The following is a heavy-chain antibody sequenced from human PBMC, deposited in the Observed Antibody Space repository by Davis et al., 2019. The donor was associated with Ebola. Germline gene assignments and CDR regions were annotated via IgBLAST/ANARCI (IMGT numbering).Heavy chain of an antibody. CDR2: ISGSGGST. J-gene: IGHJ5*02. CDR3: AKPDCSSTSCSYNWFDP. CDR1: SFTFSSYA. Sequence: PAGSLTLSCAASSFTFSSYAMSWVRQSPGKGLEWVSAISGSGGSTYYADSVKGRFTISRDNSKNTLYLQMNSLRAEDTAVYYCAKPDCSSTSCSYNWFDPWGQGTLVTVSS. V-gene: IGHV3-23*01. D-gene: IGHD2-2*01.